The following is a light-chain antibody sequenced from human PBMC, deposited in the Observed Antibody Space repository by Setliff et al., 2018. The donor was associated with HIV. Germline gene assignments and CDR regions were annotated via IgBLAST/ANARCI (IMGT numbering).Light chain of an antibody. Sequence: QSVLTQPASVSGSPGQSIAISCTGNDSDVGTYNLVSWYQQHPGKAPKLMIYAVSNRPSGVSSRFSASKSGNTASLTISGLQDEDEADYYCSSYVRGGSYVFGTGTKVTVL. V-gene: IGLV2-14*02. CDR1: DSDVGTYNL. CDR3: SSYVRGGSYV. J-gene: IGLJ1*01. CDR2: AVS.